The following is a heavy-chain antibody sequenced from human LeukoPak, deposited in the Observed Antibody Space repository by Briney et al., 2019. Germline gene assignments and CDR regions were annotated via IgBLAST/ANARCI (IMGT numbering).Heavy chain of an antibody. CDR3: AKDPRCGGDCYSDDY. CDR1: GFTFSSYG. J-gene: IGHJ4*02. V-gene: IGHV3-30*02. CDR2: IRYDGSNK. D-gene: IGHD2-21*02. Sequence: GGSLRLSCAASGFTFSSYGMHWVRQAPGKGLEWVAFIRYDGSNKYYADSVKGRFTISRDNSKNTLHLQMNSLRAEDTAVYYCAKDPRCGGDCYSDDYWGQGTLVTVSS.